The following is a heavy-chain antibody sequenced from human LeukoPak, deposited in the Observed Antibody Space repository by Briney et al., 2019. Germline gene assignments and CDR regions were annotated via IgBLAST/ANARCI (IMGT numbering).Heavy chain of an antibody. V-gene: IGHV3-21*01. CDR2: IDYSGGST. CDR3: ARVGYCSGGSCYSDRGNYYYYYMDV. J-gene: IGHJ6*03. Sequence: GGSLRLSCTASGFTLSSYEMSWIRQAPGKGLEWVSSIDYSGGSTYYAASVKGRFTISRDNAKNSLYLQMNSLRAEDTAVYYCARVGYCSGGSCYSDRGNYYYYYMDVWGKGTTVTVSS. D-gene: IGHD2-15*01. CDR1: GFTLSSYE.